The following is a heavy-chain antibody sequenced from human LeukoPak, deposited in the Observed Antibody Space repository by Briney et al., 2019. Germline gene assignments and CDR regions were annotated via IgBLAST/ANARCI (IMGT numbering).Heavy chain of an antibody. D-gene: IGHD6-6*01. Sequence: SQTLSLTCTVSGGSISSGDYYWRWIRQPPGKGLEWIEYIYYSGSTYYNPSLKSRVTISVDTSKNQFSLKLSSVTAAGTAVYYCSWYSLTSIAAHQFDYWGQGTLVTVSS. CDR1: GGSISSGDYY. V-gene: IGHV4-30-4*08. CDR3: SWYSLTSIAAHQFDY. CDR2: IYYSGST. J-gene: IGHJ4*02.